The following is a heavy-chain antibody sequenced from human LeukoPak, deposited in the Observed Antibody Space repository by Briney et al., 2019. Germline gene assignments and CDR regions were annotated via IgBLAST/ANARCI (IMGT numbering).Heavy chain of an antibody. D-gene: IGHD5-24*01. J-gene: IGHJ4*02. Sequence: SETLSLTCTVSGGSISSSSYYWGWLRQPPGKGLEWIGSIYYSGSTYYNPSLKSRVTISVDTSKNQFSLKLSSVTAADTAVYYCARLIMATRTLAFFDYWGQGTLVTVSS. CDR1: GGSISSSSYY. CDR3: ARLIMATRTLAFFDY. V-gene: IGHV4-39*01. CDR2: IYYSGST.